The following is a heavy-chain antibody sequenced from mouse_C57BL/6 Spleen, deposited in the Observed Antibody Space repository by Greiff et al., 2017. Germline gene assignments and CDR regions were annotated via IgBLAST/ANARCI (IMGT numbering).Heavy chain of an antibody. CDR2: ISSGSSTI. D-gene: IGHD3-2*02. Sequence: EVKLVESGGGLVKPGGSLKLSCAASGFTFSDYGMHWVRQAPEKGLEWVAYISSGSSTIYYADTVKGRCTISRDNAKNTLFLQMTILRSEDTAMYYCARDGGQLRHEDDYDDWGQGTTLTVSS. CDR1: GFTFSDYG. V-gene: IGHV5-17*01. J-gene: IGHJ2*01. CDR3: ARDGGQLRHEDDYDD.